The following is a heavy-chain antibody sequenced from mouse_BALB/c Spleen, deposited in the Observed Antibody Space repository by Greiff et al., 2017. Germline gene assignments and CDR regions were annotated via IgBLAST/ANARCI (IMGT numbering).Heavy chain of an antibody. D-gene: IGHD3-3*01. CDR2: INPSNGRT. Sequence: QVQLQQPGAELVKPGASVKLSCKASGYTFTSYWMHWVKQRPGQGLEWIGEINPSNGRTNYNEKFKSKATLTVDKSSSTAYMQLSSLTSEDSAVYYCAREGAVDYAMDYWGQGTSVTVSS. V-gene: IGHV1S81*02. J-gene: IGHJ4*01. CDR3: AREGAVDYAMDY. CDR1: GYTFTSYW.